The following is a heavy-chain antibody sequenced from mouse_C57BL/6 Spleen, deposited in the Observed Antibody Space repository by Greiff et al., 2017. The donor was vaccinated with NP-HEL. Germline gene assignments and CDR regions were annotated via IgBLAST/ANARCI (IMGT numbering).Heavy chain of an antibody. CDR2: IDPENGDT. CDR3: TRGYGSSYGGDY. Sequence: EVQLKESGAELVRPGASVKLSCTASGFNIKDDYMHWVKQRPEQGLEWIGWIDPENGDTEYASKFQGKATITADTSSNTAYLQLSSLTSEDTAVYYCTRGYGSSYGGDYWGQGTSVTVSS. J-gene: IGHJ4*01. D-gene: IGHD1-1*01. CDR1: GFNIKDDY. V-gene: IGHV14-4*01.